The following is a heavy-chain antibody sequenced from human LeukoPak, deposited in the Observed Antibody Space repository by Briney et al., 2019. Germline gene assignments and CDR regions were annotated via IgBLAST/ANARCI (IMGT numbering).Heavy chain of an antibody. CDR1: GGSFSGYY. D-gene: IGHD1-26*01. CDR2: INHSGST. CDR3: ARVTVGATAP. J-gene: IGHJ5*02. Sequence: SETLSLTCAVYGGSFSGYYWSWIRQPPGKGLEWIGEINHSGSTNYNPSLKSRVTISVDTSKNQISLKLSSVTAADTAVYYCARVTVGATAPWGQGTLVTVSS. V-gene: IGHV4-34*01.